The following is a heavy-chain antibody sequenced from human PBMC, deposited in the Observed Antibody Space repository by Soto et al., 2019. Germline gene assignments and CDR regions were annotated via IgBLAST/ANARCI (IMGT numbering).Heavy chain of an antibody. V-gene: IGHV1-69*13. CDR2: IIPIFGTA. CDR3: ARVQQAYYYDDSSGYSPYAFDI. J-gene: IGHJ3*02. Sequence: APVKVSCKTAGGAFSSYAISWVRQAPGQGLEWMGGIIPIFGTANYAQKFQGRVTITADESTSTAYMELSSLRSEDTAVYYCARVQQAYYYDDSSGYSPYAFDIWGQGTMVTVSS. CDR1: GGAFSSYA. D-gene: IGHD3-22*01.